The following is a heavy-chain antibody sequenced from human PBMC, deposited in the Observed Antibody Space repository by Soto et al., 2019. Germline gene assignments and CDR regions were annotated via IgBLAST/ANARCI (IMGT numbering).Heavy chain of an antibody. Sequence: GGSLRLSCAASGFTVSSNYMSWVRQAPGKGLEWVSAIYSGGSTYYADSVKGRFTISRDNSKNTLYLQMNSLRAEDTAVYYCARDCSSTSCPASVRFDPWGQGTLVTVSS. CDR2: IYSGGST. CDR1: GFTVSSNY. V-gene: IGHV3-66*01. CDR3: ARDCSSTSCPASVRFDP. D-gene: IGHD2-2*01. J-gene: IGHJ5*02.